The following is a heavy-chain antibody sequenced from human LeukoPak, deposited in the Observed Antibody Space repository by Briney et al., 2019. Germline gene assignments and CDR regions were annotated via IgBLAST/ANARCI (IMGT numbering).Heavy chain of an antibody. V-gene: IGHV4-39*07. Sequence: SETLSLTCTVSGGSIGSTNYYWGWIRQPPGKGLEWIANIYYSGSTYYNPSLKSRVTISLDTSKNQFSLKLSSVTAADTAMYYCARVSRGNSVGGDYWGQGTLVTVSS. D-gene: IGHD4-23*01. J-gene: IGHJ4*02. CDR2: IYYSGST. CDR3: ARVSRGNSVGGDY. CDR1: GGSIGSTNYY.